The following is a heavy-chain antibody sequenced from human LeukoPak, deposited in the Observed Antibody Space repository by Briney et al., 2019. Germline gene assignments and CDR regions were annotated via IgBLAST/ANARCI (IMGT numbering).Heavy chain of an antibody. CDR1: GGTFSSYA. CDR2: IIPILGIA. J-gene: IGHJ4*02. Sequence: ASVKVSCKASGGTFSSYAISWVRQAPGQGLEWMGRIIPILGIANYAQKFQGRVTITADESTSTAYMELSSLRSEDTAVYYCARGRVSGSFPTWGQGTLVTVSS. CDR3: ARGRVSGSFPT. V-gene: IGHV1-69*04. D-gene: IGHD1-26*01.